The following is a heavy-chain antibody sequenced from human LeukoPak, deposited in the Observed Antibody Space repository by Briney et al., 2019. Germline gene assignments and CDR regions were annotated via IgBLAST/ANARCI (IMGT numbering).Heavy chain of an antibody. V-gene: IGHV4-34*01. D-gene: IGHD6-6*01. J-gene: IGHJ6*03. CDR1: GGSVSDYY. CDR3: VRGLVKKLVRRQIYYYMDV. CDR2: INQSGSP. Sequence: SETLSLTCGISGGSVSDYYWSWIRQTPGEGLEWIWEINQSGSPKYNPSLKSRVAIFVDTSSNQLSLNVTSVTAADTAVYYCVRGLVKKLVRRQIYYYMDVWGKGTTVIVSS.